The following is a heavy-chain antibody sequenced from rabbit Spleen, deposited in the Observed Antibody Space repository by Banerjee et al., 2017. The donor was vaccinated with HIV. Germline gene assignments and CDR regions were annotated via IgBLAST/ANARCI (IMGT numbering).Heavy chain of an antibody. Sequence: LEESGGGLAKPGGTLTLTCTVSGFSFSSNWICWVSQAPGKGLEWIACIDTNDGDTDHPNPPQAPSTISKTSLTTVPLQMPSLTAADTATYYCARNYVNAFDPWAPGTLVTVS. CDR2: IDTNDGDT. D-gene: IGHD1-1*01. J-gene: IGHJ2*01. CDR1: GFSFSSNW. CDR3: ARNYVNAFDP. V-gene: IGHV1S45*01.